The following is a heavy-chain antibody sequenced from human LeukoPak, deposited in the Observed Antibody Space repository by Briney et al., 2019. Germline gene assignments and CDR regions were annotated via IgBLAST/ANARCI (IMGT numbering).Heavy chain of an antibody. D-gene: IGHD1-26*01. CDR3: ARDLGLYRDLDPTEWEPFDY. V-gene: IGHV1-69*10. CDR2: IIPILGTA. J-gene: IGHJ4*02. CDR1: GYTFTSYA. Sequence: ASVKVSCKASGYTFTSYAISWVRQAPGQGLEWMGGIIPILGTANYAQKFQGRVTITADKSTSTAYMELSSLRSEDTAVYCCARDLGLYRDLDPTEWEPFDYWGQGTLVTVSS.